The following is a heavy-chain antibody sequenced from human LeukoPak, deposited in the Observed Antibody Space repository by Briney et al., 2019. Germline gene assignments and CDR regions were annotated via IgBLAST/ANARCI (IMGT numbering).Heavy chain of an antibody. V-gene: IGHV4-39*01. CDR3: ARLSSWVFEI. CDR1: GGSISSSSYY. Sequence: PSETLSLTCTVSGGSISSSSYYWGWIRQPPGKGLEWIGSIYYSGSTYYNPSLKSRVTISVDTSKNQFSLKLSSVTAADTAVYYCARLSSWVFEIWGQGTMVTVSS. CDR2: IYYSGST. D-gene: IGHD3-16*01. J-gene: IGHJ3*02.